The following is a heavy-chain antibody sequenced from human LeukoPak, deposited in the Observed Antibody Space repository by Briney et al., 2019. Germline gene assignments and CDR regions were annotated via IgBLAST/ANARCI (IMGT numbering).Heavy chain of an antibody. Sequence: SETLSLTCTVSGDSISRSPYFWGWIRQPPGKGMEWIGNIFHSGNTYYSPTFRNRVTISLDLSRNQFSLRLTSVTAADTAVFFCARLNKYPYVLWGQGSLVTVSS. CDR2: IFHSGNT. V-gene: IGHV4-39*01. D-gene: IGHD1/OR15-1a*01. CDR1: GDSISRSPYF. J-gene: IGHJ4*02. CDR3: ARLNKYPYVL.